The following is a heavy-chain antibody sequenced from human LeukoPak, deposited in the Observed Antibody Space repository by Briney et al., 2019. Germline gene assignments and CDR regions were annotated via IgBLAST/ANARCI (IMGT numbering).Heavy chain of an antibody. Sequence: PGGSLRLSCAASGFTFSSYAMSWVRQAPGKGLEWVSAISGSSGSTYYADSVKGRFTISRDNSKNTLYLQMNSLRAEDTAVYYCAKDLLYYYRGSYWGQGTLVTVSS. CDR2: ISGSSGST. CDR1: GFTFSSYA. V-gene: IGHV3-23*01. D-gene: IGHD3-22*01. J-gene: IGHJ4*02. CDR3: AKDLLYYYRGSY.